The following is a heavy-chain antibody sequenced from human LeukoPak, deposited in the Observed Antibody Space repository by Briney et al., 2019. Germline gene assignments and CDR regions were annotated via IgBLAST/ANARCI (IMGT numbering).Heavy chain of an antibody. J-gene: IGHJ4*02. V-gene: IGHV4-59*01. CDR2: IYYSGST. CDR1: GGSISSYY. CDR3: ARGRGGDVVVIAPYYFDY. Sequence: SETLSLTCTVSGGSISSYYWSWIRQPPGKGLEWIGYIYYSGSTNYNPSLKSRVTISVDTSKNQFSLKLSSVTAADTVVYYCARGRGGDVVVIAPYYFDYWGQGTLVTVSS. D-gene: IGHD2-21*01.